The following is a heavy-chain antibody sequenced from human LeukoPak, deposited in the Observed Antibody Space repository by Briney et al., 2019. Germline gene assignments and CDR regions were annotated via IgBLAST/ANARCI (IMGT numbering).Heavy chain of an antibody. CDR1: GFTFSSYW. CDR2: IKQDGSER. Sequence: GGSLRLSCAASGFTFSSYWMTWVRQAPGKGLEWVAAIKQDGSERYYVDSVKGRFSISRDNARNSLYLQMNSLRAEDTAVYYCAREYSSDWPTRFDYWGQGTLVTVSS. V-gene: IGHV3-7*01. D-gene: IGHD6-19*01. CDR3: AREYSSDWPTRFDY. J-gene: IGHJ4*02.